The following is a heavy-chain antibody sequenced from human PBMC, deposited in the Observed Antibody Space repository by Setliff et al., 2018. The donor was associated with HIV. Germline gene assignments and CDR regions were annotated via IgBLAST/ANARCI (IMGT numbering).Heavy chain of an antibody. V-gene: IGHV1-18*01. Sequence: ASVKVSCKASGYTFTNYAISWVRQAPGQGLEWMGWISAYNTNANYAQKYQGRVTMTRNTSISTAYMELSSLRSEDTAVYYCAREALHAGGWRGAFDIWGQGTMVTVSS. J-gene: IGHJ3*02. CDR3: AREALHAGGWRGAFDI. CDR2: ISAYNTNA. CDR1: GYTFTNYA. D-gene: IGHD6-19*01.